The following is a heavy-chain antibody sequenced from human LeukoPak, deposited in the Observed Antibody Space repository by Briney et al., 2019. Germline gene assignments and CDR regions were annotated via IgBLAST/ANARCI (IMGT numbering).Heavy chain of an antibody. Sequence: GGSLRLSCAASGFTFSSYWMHWARHAPGKGRVCVSRINSDGSSTSYADSVKGRFTISRDNAKNTLYLQMNSLRAEDTAVYYCAEYCSGGSCYPSWGQGTLVTVSS. CDR2: INSDGSST. J-gene: IGHJ4*02. CDR1: GFTFSSYW. D-gene: IGHD2-15*01. CDR3: AEYCSGGSCYPS. V-gene: IGHV3-74*01.